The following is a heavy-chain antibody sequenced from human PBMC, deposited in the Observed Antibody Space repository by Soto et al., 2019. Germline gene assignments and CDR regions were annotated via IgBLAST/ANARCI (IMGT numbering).Heavy chain of an antibody. D-gene: IGHD3-3*01. CDR2: IIPILGTP. J-gene: IGHJ6*02. CDR1: GDTFSSYG. Sequence: QVQLVQSGAEVKKPGSSVKVSCKASGDTFSSYGISWVRQAPGQGLEWMGGIIPILGTPNYAQKFQGRVTITADESTGTAYLELSSLRAEDTAVYYCARDDFGSDRFYYKGMDVWGQGTTVTVSS. CDR3: ARDDFGSDRFYYKGMDV. V-gene: IGHV1-69*01.